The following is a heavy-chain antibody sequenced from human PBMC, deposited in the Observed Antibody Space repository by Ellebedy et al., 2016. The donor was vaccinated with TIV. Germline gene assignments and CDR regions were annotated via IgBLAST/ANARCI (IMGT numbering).Heavy chain of an antibody. J-gene: IGHJ4*02. D-gene: IGHD3-9*01. CDR2: VVYSGSP. CDR1: GGFVNSSRHY. V-gene: IGHV4-39*01. CDR3: ARIDSWQPIDD. Sequence: MPSETLSLTCDVSGGFVNSSRHYWAWIRQPPGKGLEWLGSVVYSGSPYYNPSFKSRVTISADTSKNQFSLNLRTVTAADTAVYYCARIDSWQPIDDWGQGILVTVSS.